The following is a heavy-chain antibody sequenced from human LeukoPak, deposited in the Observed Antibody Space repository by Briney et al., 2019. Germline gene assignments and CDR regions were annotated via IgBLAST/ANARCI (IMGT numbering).Heavy chain of an antibody. CDR3: ARPIPIYGDDY. V-gene: IGHV3-7*03. CDR2: IKQDGSEK. CDR1: RFTLSTYW. D-gene: IGHD4-17*01. Sequence: GGSLRLSCAASRFTLSTYWMSWVRQAPGKGLEWVANIKQDGSEKYYVDSVKGRFTISRDNAKNSLYLQMNSLRAEDTAVYYCARPIPIYGDDYWGQGTLVTVSS. J-gene: IGHJ4*02.